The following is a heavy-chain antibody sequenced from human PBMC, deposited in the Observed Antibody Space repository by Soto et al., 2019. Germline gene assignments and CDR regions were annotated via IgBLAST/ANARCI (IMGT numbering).Heavy chain of an antibody. D-gene: IGHD6-13*01. J-gene: IGHJ5*02. CDR2: IYYTGGT. CDR3: ARQSIAASVSDWFDP. CDR1: GGSINNGDYY. V-gene: IGHV4-30-4*01. Sequence: SETLSLTCTVSGGSINNGDYYWTWIRQPPGKGLEFIGYIYYTGGTSYNPSLRSRLAFSMDTSKNQFSLSLTSVTAADTAVYYCARQSIAASVSDWFDPWGQGLLVTVSS.